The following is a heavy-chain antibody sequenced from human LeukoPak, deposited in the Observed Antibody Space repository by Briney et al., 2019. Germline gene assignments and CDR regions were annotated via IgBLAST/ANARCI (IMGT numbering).Heavy chain of an antibody. CDR2: NIPILGIA. V-gene: IGHV1-69*02. CDR3: ASVGCSSTSCHGEYYYYMDV. D-gene: IGHD2-2*01. CDR1: GSTFSSYT. J-gene: IGHJ6*03. Sequence: SAKGSCKTSGSTFSSYTINWVRQAPGQWLEWMGRNIPILGIANYAQKFQGRVTITADKSTSTAYMELSSLRSEDTAVYYCASVGCSSTSCHGEYYYYMDVWGKGTTVTVSS.